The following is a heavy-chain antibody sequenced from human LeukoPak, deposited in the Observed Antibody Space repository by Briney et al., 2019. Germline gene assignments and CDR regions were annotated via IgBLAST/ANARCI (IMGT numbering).Heavy chain of an antibody. V-gene: IGHV4-4*07. D-gene: IGHD6-13*01. CDR2: IYTSGST. CDR3: ASERLAAAGMPFDS. J-gene: IGHJ4*02. Sequence: SETLSLTCTVSGGSISSYDWNWIRQPAGKGLEWIGRIYTSGSTNYNPSLKSRVTISLDKSKNQFSLKLSSVAAADTAVYYCASERLAAAGMPFDSWGQATLVTVSS. CDR1: GGSISSYD.